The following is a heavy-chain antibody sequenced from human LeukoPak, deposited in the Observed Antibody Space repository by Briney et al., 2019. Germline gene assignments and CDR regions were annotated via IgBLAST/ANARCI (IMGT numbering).Heavy chain of an antibody. CDR2: IYYSGST. V-gene: IGHV4-59*01. Sequence: PSETLSLTCAVYGGSFSGYYWSWIRQPPGKGLEWIGYIYYSGSTNYNPSLKSRVTISVDTSKNQFSLKLSSVTAADTAVYYCARAGNIVGNWGQGTLVTVSS. CDR3: ARAGNIVGN. D-gene: IGHD1-26*01. J-gene: IGHJ4*02. CDR1: GGSFSGYY.